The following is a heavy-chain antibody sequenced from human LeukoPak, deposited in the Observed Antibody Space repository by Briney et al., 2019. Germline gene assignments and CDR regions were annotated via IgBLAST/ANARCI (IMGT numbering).Heavy chain of an antibody. J-gene: IGHJ4*02. CDR1: GFIFSNYG. V-gene: IGHV3-48*02. D-gene: IGHD6-13*01. CDR2: ISSSSTTI. Sequence: GGSLRLSCAASGFIFSNYGMNWVRQAPGKGLDWVSYISSSSTTIFYADSVKGRFTISRDNAKNSLSLQVNSLRDEDTAVYYCARHSSSWTLDYWGRGTLVTVSS. CDR3: ARHSSSWTLDY.